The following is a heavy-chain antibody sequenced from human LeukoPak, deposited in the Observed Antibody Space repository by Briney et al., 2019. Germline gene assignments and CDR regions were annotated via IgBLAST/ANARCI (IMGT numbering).Heavy chain of an antibody. V-gene: IGHV4-59*01. CDR1: GGSISSYY. Sequence: KPSETLSLTCTVSGGSISSYYWSWIRQPPGKGLEWIGYIYYSGSTNYNPSLKSRVTISVDTSKNQFSLKLSSVTAAATAVYYCARGRGNYGDYVFDYWGQGTLVTVSS. D-gene: IGHD4-17*01. CDR3: ARGRGNYGDYVFDY. J-gene: IGHJ4*02. CDR2: IYYSGST.